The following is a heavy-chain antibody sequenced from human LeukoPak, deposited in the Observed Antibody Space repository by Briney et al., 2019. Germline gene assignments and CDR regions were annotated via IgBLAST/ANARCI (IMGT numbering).Heavy chain of an antibody. D-gene: IGHD3-3*01. CDR2: IYYSGST. V-gene: IGHV4-39*01. CDR1: GGSISSGGYY. CDR3: ARLLPGTIFGVGHYSGYFDY. J-gene: IGHJ4*02. Sequence: PSETLSLTCTVSGGSISSGGYYWGWIRQPPGKGLEWIGSIYYSGSTYYNPSLKSRVTISVDTSKNQFSLKLSSVTAADTAVYYCARLLPGTIFGVGHYSGYFDYWGQGTLVTVSS.